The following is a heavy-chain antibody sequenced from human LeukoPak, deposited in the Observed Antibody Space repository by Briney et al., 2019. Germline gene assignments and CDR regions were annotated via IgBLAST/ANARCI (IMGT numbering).Heavy chain of an antibody. CDR3: TRDNFYWYYGMDV. Sequence: PGGSLRLSCAASGFTLTNAWMSWVRQAPGKGLEWVGRIKSKTDGGTTDYAAPVKGRFTISRDDSKNTLYLQMNSLKTEDTAVYYCTRDNFYWYYGMDVWGQGTTVTVSS. CDR1: GFTLTNAW. V-gene: IGHV3-15*01. J-gene: IGHJ6*02. CDR2: IKSKTDGGTT. D-gene: IGHD3-9*01.